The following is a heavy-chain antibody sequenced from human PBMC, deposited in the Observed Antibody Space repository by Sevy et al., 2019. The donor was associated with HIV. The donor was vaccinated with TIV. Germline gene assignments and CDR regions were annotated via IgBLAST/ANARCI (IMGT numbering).Heavy chain of an antibody. D-gene: IGHD2-21*01. J-gene: IGHJ6*02. V-gene: IGHV3-49*03. CDR2: IRSKDYGGTT. CDR3: TRDGGGGNILASYYYYDVDV. CDR1: GFTFGDFA. Sequence: GGSLRLSCTTSGFTFGDFAMSWFRQAPGKGLEWVGFIRSKDYGGTTEYAASVKGRFTISRDDSKNIAYMQMNSLKTEETAVYFCTRDGGGGNILASYYYYDVDVWGQGTTVTVSS.